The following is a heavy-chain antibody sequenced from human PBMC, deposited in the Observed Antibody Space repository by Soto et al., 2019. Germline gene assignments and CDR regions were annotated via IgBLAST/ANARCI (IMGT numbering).Heavy chain of an antibody. D-gene: IGHD6-13*01. Sequence: ASVKVSCKASGYTFTGYYMHWVRQAPGQGLEWMGWIDPNSGGTNYAQKFQGRVTMTRDTSISTAYMELSRLRSDDTAVYYCAREWGAIAAAGTGYYYGMDVWGQGTTVTVSS. CDR1: GYTFTGYY. CDR2: IDPNSGGT. CDR3: AREWGAIAAAGTGYYYGMDV. V-gene: IGHV1-2*02. J-gene: IGHJ6*02.